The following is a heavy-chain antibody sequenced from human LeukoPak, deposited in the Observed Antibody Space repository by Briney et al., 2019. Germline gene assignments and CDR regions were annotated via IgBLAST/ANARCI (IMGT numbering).Heavy chain of an antibody. CDR1: GYSFTSYW. Sequence: GESLKISCKGSGYSFTSYWIGWVRQMPGKGLEWMGIIYPGDSDTRYSPSFQGQVTISADKSISTAYLQWSSLKASDTAMYYCARLGFHYGSGSFFDYWGQGTPVTVSS. J-gene: IGHJ4*02. CDR3: ARLGFHYGSGSFFDY. V-gene: IGHV5-51*01. D-gene: IGHD3-10*01. CDR2: IYPGDSDT.